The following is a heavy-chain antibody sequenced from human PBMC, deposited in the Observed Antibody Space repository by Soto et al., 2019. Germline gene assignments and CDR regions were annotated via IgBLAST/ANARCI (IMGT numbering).Heavy chain of an antibody. CDR3: AGDPDSHYNDSHAYSYP. CDR2: IIPIIGII. J-gene: IGHJ5*02. V-gene: IGHV1-69*04. D-gene: IGHD3-22*01. Sequence: SVKVSCKASGYTSTSYGISWVRQAPGQGLEWMGRIIPIIGIINYAQKFQGRVTITADKFTGTAYMELTRLRSDDTAVYYCAGDPDSHYNDSHAYSYPWGQGTLVTVSS. CDR1: GYTSTSYG.